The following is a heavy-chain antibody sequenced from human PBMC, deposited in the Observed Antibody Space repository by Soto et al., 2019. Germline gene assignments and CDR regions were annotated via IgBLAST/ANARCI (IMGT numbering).Heavy chain of an antibody. Sequence: GGSLRLSCAASGFTFSSYAMSWVRQAPGKGLEWVSAISGSGGSTYYADSVKGRFTISRDNSKNTLYLQMNSLRAEDTAVYYCAAPGGQWLVPVQALGFDYSGKGTLVTVSS. CDR2: ISGSGGST. CDR3: AAPGGQWLVPVQALGFDY. V-gene: IGHV3-23*01. CDR1: GFTFSSYA. J-gene: IGHJ4*02. D-gene: IGHD6-19*01.